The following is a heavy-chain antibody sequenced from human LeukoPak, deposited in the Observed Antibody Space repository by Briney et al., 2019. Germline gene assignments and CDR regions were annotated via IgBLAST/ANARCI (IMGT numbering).Heavy chain of an antibody. CDR3: ARQTGSGLFILP. V-gene: IGHV4-39*01. CDR1: GVAISSSNSY. J-gene: IGHJ4*02. D-gene: IGHD3/OR15-3a*01. CDR2: IYYSGNT. Sequence: PSETLSLTCTVSGVAISSSNSYWGWIRQPPGKGLEWIGSIYYSGNTYYNASLKSQVSISIDTSKNQFSLRLTSVTAADTAVYYCARQTGSGLFILPGGQGTLVTVSS.